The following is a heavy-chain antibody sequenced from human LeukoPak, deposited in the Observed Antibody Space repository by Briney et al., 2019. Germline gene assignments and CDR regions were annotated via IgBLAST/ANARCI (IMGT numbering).Heavy chain of an antibody. V-gene: IGHV3-30*02. J-gene: IGHJ5*02. CDR2: IRSDGSDK. D-gene: IGHD2-15*01. CDR3: AKSLGYCRGGSCYP. Sequence: GGSLRLSCAASGFTFSSSGMHWVRQAPGKGLEWVASIRSDGSDKNYADSVKGRFPISRDNSKNTLYLEMSSLRPEDTAIYSCAKSLGYCRGGSCYPWGQGTLVTVSS. CDR1: GFTFSSSG.